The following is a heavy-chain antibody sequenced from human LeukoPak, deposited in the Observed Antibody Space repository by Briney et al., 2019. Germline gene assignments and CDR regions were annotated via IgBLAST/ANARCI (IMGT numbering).Heavy chain of an antibody. J-gene: IGHJ4*02. V-gene: IGHV3-30*03. CDR2: ISYDGSNK. Sequence: GGSLRLSCAASGFTFSSYGMHWVRQAPGKGLEWVAVISYDGSNKYYADSVKGRFTISRDNSKNTLYLQMNSLRAEDTAVYYCASPPRYDFWSGQFDYWGQGTLVTVSS. D-gene: IGHD3-3*01. CDR1: GFTFSSYG. CDR3: ASPPRYDFWSGQFDY.